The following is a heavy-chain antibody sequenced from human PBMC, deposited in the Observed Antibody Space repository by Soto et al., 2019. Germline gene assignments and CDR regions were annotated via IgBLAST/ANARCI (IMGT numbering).Heavy chain of an antibody. J-gene: IGHJ4*02. V-gene: IGHV3-23*01. CDR2: LTPAGTT. D-gene: IGHD2-15*01. CDR3: AKRATTVPTPGNYFDC. Sequence: EVQLLESGGGLVQPGGSLRLSCAASGFSFSDYSMTWVRQAPGRGLEWVSTLTPAGTTFYADSVKGRFTISRDNYRNTLSLQMYKLRAEDTARYYCAKRATTVPTPGNYFDCWGQGTLVTVSS. CDR1: GFSFSDYS.